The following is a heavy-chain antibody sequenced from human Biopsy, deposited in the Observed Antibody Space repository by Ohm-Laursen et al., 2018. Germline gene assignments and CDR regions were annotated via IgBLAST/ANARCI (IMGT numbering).Heavy chain of an antibody. CDR1: GYPFSNYY. J-gene: IGHJ4*02. CDR3: ARMEQPHDY. Sequence: SVKVSCKASGYPFSNYYLFWVRQAPGQGLEWMGRINPNSGDTVFARNFQGRVTMTRDTAISTVYMDLRNLRPDDTAVYFCARMEQPHDYWGQGTLVTVSS. V-gene: IGHV1-2*06. CDR2: INPNSGDT. D-gene: IGHD6-13*01.